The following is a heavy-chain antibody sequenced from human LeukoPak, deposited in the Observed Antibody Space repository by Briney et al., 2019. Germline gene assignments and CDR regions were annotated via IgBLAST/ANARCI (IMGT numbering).Heavy chain of an antibody. Sequence: SGPTLFHPTPPLTLTFTFSGFSLRTSGVGVGWIRQPPGKALEWLSLIYWDDDKRYIPSMKSRPTITKDTTKNQVVLTMTNMDPVDTATYYCAHSRDTDTYYYDSSGVNWFDPWGQGTLVTVSS. D-gene: IGHD3-22*01. J-gene: IGHJ5*02. CDR2: IYWDDDK. CDR1: GFSLRTSGVG. CDR3: AHSRDTDTYYYDSSGVNWFDP. V-gene: IGHV2-5*02.